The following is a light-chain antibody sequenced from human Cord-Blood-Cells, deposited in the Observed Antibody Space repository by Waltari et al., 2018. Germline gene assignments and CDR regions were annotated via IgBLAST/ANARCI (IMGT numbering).Light chain of an antibody. V-gene: IGLV1-44*01. J-gene: IGLJ1*01. CDR3: AAWDDSLNVYV. CDR1: CSNIRSNI. Sequence: QSVLTQPPSASGTPGQRVTISFSGRCSNIRSNIVNWYQQHPGSAPKLLIVSNNQRPSGVPDRFSGSMSGASASLAISGLQSEDEADYYCAAWDDSLNVYVFGTGTKVTVL. CDR2: SNN.